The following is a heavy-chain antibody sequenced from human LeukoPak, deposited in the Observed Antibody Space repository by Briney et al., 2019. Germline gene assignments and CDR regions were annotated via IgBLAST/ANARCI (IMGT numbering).Heavy chain of an antibody. CDR3: ARATEYYYDSSGYYNY. Sequence: SVKVSCKASGGTFSSYAISWVRQAPGQGLEWMGGIIPIFGTANYAQKFQGRVTITADKSTSTAYMELSSLGSEDTAVYYCARATEYYYDSSGYYNYWGQGTLVTVSS. V-gene: IGHV1-69*06. CDR2: IIPIFGTA. J-gene: IGHJ4*02. D-gene: IGHD3-22*01. CDR1: GGTFSSYA.